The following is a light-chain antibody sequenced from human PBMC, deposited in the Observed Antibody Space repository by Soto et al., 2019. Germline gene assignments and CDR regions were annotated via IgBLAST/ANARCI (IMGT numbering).Light chain of an antibody. V-gene: IGKV1-5*03. J-gene: IGKJ2*01. Sequence: DIQMTQSPSTLSASVGGSVTITCRASQSISSWLAWYQQKPGKAPRLLIYKSSSLESGVPSRFSGRGSGTEFTLTVSSLQPGDFAAYYCQQYNDYPYTCGQGPKLEIK. CDR1: QSISSW. CDR3: QQYNDYPYT. CDR2: KSS.